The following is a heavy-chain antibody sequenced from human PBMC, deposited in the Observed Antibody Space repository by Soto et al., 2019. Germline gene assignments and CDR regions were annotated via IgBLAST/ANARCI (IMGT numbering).Heavy chain of an antibody. V-gene: IGHV3-21*01. CDR3: ARRRGGN. Sequence: ESLKISCAASGFTFSSYRMNWVRQAPGKGLEWVSSITSSSTYIYYADSVKGRFTISRDNAKNSLYLQMNSLRAEDTAVYYCARRRGGNWGQGTPVTVSS. CDR1: GFTFSSYR. CDR2: ITSSSTYI. D-gene: IGHD2-15*01. J-gene: IGHJ4*02.